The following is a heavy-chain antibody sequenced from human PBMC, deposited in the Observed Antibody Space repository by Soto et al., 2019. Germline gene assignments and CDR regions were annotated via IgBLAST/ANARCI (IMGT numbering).Heavy chain of an antibody. CDR2: MYYSGST. V-gene: IGHV4-39*01. J-gene: IGHJ4*02. CDR1: GDSIINSSYY. CDR3: ARHALYGSLADN. D-gene: IGHD1-26*01. Sequence: SETLSLTCTVSGDSIINSSYYWGWIRQPPGKGLEWIGSMYYSGSTCYNPSLKSRVTVSVDTSKNQVSLTLIFVTSADTAVYYWARHALYGSLADNWGQGTLVIVSS.